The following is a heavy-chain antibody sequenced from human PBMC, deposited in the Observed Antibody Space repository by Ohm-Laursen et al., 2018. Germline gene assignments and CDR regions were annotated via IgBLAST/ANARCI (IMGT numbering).Heavy chain of an antibody. CDR1: GFTVSSNS. D-gene: IGHD4-17*01. CDR3: AKGLTVTSSPYSYYGMDV. Sequence: SLRLSCTASGFTVSSNSLTWVRQAPGKGLEWVSAIRGSDDRTYYADFVKGRFTISRDNSKNTLYLQMNSLRAEDTALYYCAKGLTVTSSPYSYYGMDVWGQGTTVTVSS. CDR2: IRGSDDRT. V-gene: IGHV3-23*01. J-gene: IGHJ6*02.